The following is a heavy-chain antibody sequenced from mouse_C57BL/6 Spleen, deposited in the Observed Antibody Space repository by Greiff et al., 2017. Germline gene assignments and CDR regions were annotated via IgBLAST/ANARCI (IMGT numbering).Heavy chain of an antibody. D-gene: IGHD1-1*01. CDR2: IYPGSGST. Sequence: VQLQQPGAELVKPGASVKMSCKASGYTFTSYWITWVKQRPGQGLEWIGDIYPGSGSTNYNEKFKSKATLTVDTSSSTAYMQLSSLTSEDSAVYYCARSVVDDWYVDVWGTGTTVTVSS. CDR3: ARSVVDDWYVDV. CDR1: GYTFTSYW. V-gene: IGHV1-55*01. J-gene: IGHJ1*03.